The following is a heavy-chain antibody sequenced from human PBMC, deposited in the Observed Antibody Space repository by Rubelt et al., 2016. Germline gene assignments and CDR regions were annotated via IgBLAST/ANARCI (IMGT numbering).Heavy chain of an antibody. CDR3: ARYGGSSADLDY. D-gene: IGHD1-26*01. J-gene: IGHJ4*02. CDR1: GYTFTSYD. Sequence: QVQLVQSGAEVKKPGASVKVSCKASGYTFTSYDINWVRQATGQGLEWMGWMNPNSGNTGFAQKFQGRVTMTRTTAISTAYMELSSLSSEDTAVYYCARYGGSSADLDYWGQGTLVTVSS. CDR2: MNPNSGNT. V-gene: IGHV1-8*01.